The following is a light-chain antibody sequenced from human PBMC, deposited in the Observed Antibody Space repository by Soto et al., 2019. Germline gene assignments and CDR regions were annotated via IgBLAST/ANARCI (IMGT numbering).Light chain of an antibody. V-gene: IGKV2D-29*01. CDR2: EVS. CDR1: QSLLHSDGKTS. J-gene: IGKJ1*01. Sequence: DIVLTQTPLSLAVTPGQPAYISCKSSQSLLHSDGKTSLYWYLQRPGQPPQLLIYEVSNRFSGVPSRFTGSGSGTDFTLKISRVEAEDFAVYYCMQNVPLPVTFGQGTKVDIK. CDR3: MQNVPLPVT.